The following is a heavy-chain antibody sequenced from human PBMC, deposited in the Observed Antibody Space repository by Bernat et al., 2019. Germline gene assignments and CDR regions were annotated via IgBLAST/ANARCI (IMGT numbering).Heavy chain of an antibody. V-gene: IGHV3-33*01. CDR1: GFTFSSYG. Sequence: QVQLVESGGGVVQPGRSLRLSCAASGFTFSSYGMHWVRQAPGKGLEWVAVIWYDGSNKYYADSVKGRFTISRDNSKNTLYLQMNSLRAEDTAVYYCARGWSSVSPFDWYFDLWGRGTLVTVSS. CDR3: ARGWSSVSPFDWYFDL. CDR2: IWYDGSNK. D-gene: IGHD6-19*01. J-gene: IGHJ2*01.